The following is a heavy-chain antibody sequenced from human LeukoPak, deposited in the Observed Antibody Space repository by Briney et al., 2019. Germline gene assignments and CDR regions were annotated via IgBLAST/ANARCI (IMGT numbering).Heavy chain of an antibody. J-gene: IGHJ4*02. V-gene: IGHV3-11*01. CDR1: GFTFSDYY. D-gene: IGHD3-22*01. Sequence: GGSLRLSCAASGFTFSDYYMSWIRQAPGKGLEWVSYISSSGSTIYYADSVKGRFTISRDNAKNSLYLQMNSLRAEDTAVYYCAGATYYYDSSGPGHFDYWGQGTLVTVSS. CDR2: ISSSGSTI. CDR3: AGATYYYDSSGPGHFDY.